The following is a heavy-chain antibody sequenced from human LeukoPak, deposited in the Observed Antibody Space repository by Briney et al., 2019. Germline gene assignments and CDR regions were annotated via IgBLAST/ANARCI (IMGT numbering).Heavy chain of an antibody. V-gene: IGHV3-66*02. CDR2: IYSGGST. D-gene: IGHD1-26*01. CDR3: ASEWELCY. J-gene: IGHJ4*02. CDR1: GFTFSSYS. Sequence: GGSLRLSCAASGFTFSSYSMNWVRQAPGKGLEWVSVIYSGGSTYYADSVKGRFTISRDDSKNTLYLQMNSLRAEDTAVYYCASEWELCYWGQGTLVTVSS.